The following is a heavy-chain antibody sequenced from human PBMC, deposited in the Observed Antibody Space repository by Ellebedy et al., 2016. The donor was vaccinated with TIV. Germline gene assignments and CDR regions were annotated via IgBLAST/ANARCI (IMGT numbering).Heavy chain of an antibody. CDR3: ARTGYTGYYFPT. V-gene: IGHV1-2*02. J-gene: IGHJ4*02. D-gene: IGHD3-9*01. Sequence: ASVKVSXXASGYTFTGYHMHWVRQAPGQGLQWMGWINPNSGGTNYAQKFQGRVTMTRDTSISTAYMELSRLRSDDTAVYYCARTGYTGYYFPTWGQGTLVTVSS. CDR2: INPNSGGT. CDR1: GYTFTGYH.